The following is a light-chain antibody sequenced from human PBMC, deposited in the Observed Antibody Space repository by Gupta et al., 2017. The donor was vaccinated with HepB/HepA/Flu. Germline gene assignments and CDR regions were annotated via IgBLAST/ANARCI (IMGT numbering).Light chain of an antibody. CDR1: QTVFSSGNRKNY. CDR2: WGS. Sequence: DIVMSQSPDSLAVSLDAWTTITCNSRQTVFSSGNRKNYLAWYQQKPGQSPRLLIYWGSTRAFGVTDRFSGSGSGTEFTLKISRVEAEDVAVYFCKQYLQTPRSFGHGTKVDIK. CDR3: KQYLQTPRS. J-gene: IGKJ3*01. V-gene: IGKV4-1*01.